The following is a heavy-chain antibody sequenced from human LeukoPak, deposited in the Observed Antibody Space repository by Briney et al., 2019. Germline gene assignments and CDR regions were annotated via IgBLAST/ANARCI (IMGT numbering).Heavy chain of an antibody. D-gene: IGHD6-19*01. CDR3: ARGAVAGTGDYFDY. J-gene: IGHJ4*02. V-gene: IGHV3-7*01. CDR1: GFTFSNYW. Sequence: GGSLRLSFAASGFTFSNYWMSWVRQAPGKGLEWVANIKQEGREKYYVDSVKGRFTISRDNAKNSLYLQMNSLRAEDTAVYYCARGAVAGTGDYFDYWGQGTLVTVSS. CDR2: IKQEGREK.